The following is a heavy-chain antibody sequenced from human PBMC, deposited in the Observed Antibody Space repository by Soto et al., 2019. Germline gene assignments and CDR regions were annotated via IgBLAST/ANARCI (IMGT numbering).Heavy chain of an antibody. Sequence: GSLRLSCAASGFTFSTYSMNWVRQAPGKGLEWVSSISGSGNYTHYADFLRGRFTISRDNSKNTLYLQMNSLRAEDTAIYYCGYGSSGYYRGGGYFDYWGLGTLVTVSS. J-gene: IGHJ4*02. CDR2: ISGSGNYT. D-gene: IGHD3-22*01. CDR3: GYGSSGYYRGGGYFDY. V-gene: IGHV3-21*04. CDR1: GFTFSTYS.